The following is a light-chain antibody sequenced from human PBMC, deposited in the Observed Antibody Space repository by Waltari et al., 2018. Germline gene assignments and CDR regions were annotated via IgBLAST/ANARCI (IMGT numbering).Light chain of an antibody. CDR3: QQYGSSLIT. CDR2: AAS. J-gene: IGKJ5*01. CDR1: QSISSY. Sequence: DIQMTQSPSSLSASVGDRVTITCRASQSISSYLNWYQQKPGKAPKLLIYAASSLQSGVPSRFSGSGSGTDFTLTISSLQPEDFAVYYCQQYGSSLITFGQGTRLEIK. V-gene: IGKV1-39*01.